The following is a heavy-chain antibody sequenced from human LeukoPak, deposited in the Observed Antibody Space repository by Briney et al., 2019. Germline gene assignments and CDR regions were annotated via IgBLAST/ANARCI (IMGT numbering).Heavy chain of an antibody. CDR1: GFTFSSYS. V-gene: IGHV3-74*01. CDR2: INGDGSTT. D-gene: IGHD5-18*01. Sequence: PGGSLRLSCAAFGFTFSSYSMHWVRQAPGKGLMWVSRINGDGSTTTHADSVKGRFTISRDNAKSTLYLQMNSLRAEDTAVYFCARGAYTYGYDPWGQGTLVTVSS. J-gene: IGHJ5*02. CDR3: ARGAYTYGYDP.